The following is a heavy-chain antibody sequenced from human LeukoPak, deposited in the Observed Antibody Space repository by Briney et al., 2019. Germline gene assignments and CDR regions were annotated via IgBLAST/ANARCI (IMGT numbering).Heavy chain of an antibody. Sequence: GGSLRLSSAASGFTFSNSAMYWVRQAPGKGLEFVSVISTNGDRTYYADSVKGSFTISRDNSKNTLYLQMGSLRADDMAVYYCARGVAISSSGWYDTFDYWGQGALVTISS. D-gene: IGHD6-19*01. CDR2: ISTNGDRT. V-gene: IGHV3-64*02. CDR3: ARGVAISSSGWYDTFDY. CDR1: GFTFSNSA. J-gene: IGHJ4*02.